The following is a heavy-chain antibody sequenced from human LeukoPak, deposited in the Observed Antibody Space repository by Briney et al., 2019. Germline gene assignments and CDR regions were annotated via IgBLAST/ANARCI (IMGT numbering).Heavy chain of an antibody. D-gene: IGHD3-3*02. CDR3: ATSLGESTFET. Sequence: GRSLRLSCAASGFEFRNYGMHWVRQAPGKGLEWVAVIWYDGSNKYYADSVKGRFTISRDNSKNTLYVQMNSLRVEDTAVYYCATSLGESTFETWGQGTLVTVSS. CDR1: GFEFRNYG. CDR2: IWYDGSNK. J-gene: IGHJ5*02. V-gene: IGHV3-33*01.